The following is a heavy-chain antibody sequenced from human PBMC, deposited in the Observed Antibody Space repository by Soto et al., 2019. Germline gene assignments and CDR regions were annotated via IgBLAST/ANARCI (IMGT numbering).Heavy chain of an antibody. CDR1: GFTFSTYA. Sequence: EVQLLEFGGGLVQPGGSLRLSCAASGFTFSTYAMSWVRQAPGKGLEWVSGLYGSGRGISYADSVKGRFTISRDNSNDILYLEMRSLRVEDTAVYYWAKDRHPDGLWPFDHWGQGTLVIVSS. CDR3: AKDRHPDGLWPFDH. V-gene: IGHV3-23*01. D-gene: IGHD2-8*01. CDR2: LYGSGRGI. J-gene: IGHJ4*02.